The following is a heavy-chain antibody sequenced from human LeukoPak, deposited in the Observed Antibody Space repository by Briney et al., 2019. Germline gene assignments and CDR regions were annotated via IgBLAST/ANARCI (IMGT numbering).Heavy chain of an antibody. V-gene: IGHV1-24*01. CDR2: FDPEDGET. J-gene: IGHJ4*02. D-gene: IGHD6-13*01. Sequence: VASVKVSCKVSGYTLTELSMHWVRQAPGKGLEWMGGFDPEDGETIYAQKFQGRVTMTEDTSTDTAYMKLSSLRSEDTAVYYCATVPDYSSSWSIDYWGQGTLVTVSS. CDR1: GYTLTELS. CDR3: ATVPDYSSSWSIDY.